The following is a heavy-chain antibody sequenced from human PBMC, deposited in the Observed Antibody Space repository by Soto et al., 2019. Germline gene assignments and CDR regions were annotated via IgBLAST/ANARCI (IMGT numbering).Heavy chain of an antibody. D-gene: IGHD5-12*01. J-gene: IGHJ6*02. CDR1: GGTFSSYT. V-gene: IGHV1-69*02. Sequence: QVQLVQSGAEVKKPGSSVKVSCKASGGTFSSYTISWVRQAPGQGVEWMGRIIHILGIANYAQTVQGRVTITADQYTSTAYMELSSLRSEDTAVYYCASQQDGYTPDGMDVWGQGTTVTVSS. CDR2: IIHILGIA. CDR3: ASQQDGYTPDGMDV.